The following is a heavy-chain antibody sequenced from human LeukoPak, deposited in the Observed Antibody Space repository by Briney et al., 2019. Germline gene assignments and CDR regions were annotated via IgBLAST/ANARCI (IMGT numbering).Heavy chain of an antibody. CDR2: INWNGGST. D-gene: IGHD1-26*01. CDR3: ARDLRAISNWFDP. J-gene: IGHJ5*02. Sequence: GGSLSLPCAASGFTFDYYRMSCLREAPGKGGEGVACINWNGGSTGYAAPVKGRFNISRDNVKNSLYLEMDSLRAEDTALYYCARDLRAISNWFDPWGQGTLVTVSS. CDR1: GFTFDYYR. V-gene: IGHV3-20*04.